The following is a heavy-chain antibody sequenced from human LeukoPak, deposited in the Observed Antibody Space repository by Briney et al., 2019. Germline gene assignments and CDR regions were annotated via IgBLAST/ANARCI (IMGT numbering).Heavy chain of an antibody. CDR2: ISSSSSYT. CDR3: ARGGIVATIRDFDY. J-gene: IGHJ4*02. D-gene: IGHD5-12*01. Sequence: PGGSLRLSCAASGFTFSDYYMSWIRQAPGKGLEWVSYISSSSSYTNYADSVKGRFTISRDNAKNSLYLQMNSLRAEDTAVYYCARGGIVATIRDFDYWGQGNLVTVSS. V-gene: IGHV3-11*06. CDR1: GFTFSDYY.